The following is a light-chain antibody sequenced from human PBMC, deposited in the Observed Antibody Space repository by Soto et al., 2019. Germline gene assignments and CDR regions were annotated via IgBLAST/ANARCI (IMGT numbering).Light chain of an antibody. CDR2: GAS. J-gene: IGKJ4*01. CDR1: QGIGSY. CDR3: QQLNTYPA. Sequence: DLPLTQSPSFLSASVGDRVTITCRASQGIGSYLGWYQQEPGKAPKLLIYGASTLQSGVPSRFSGSGSGTEFTLTISSLQPEYVATYFWQQLNTYPAFGGGTKVE. V-gene: IGKV1-9*01.